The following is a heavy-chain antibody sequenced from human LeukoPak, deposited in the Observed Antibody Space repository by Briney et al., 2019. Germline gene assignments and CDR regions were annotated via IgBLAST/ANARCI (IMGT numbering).Heavy chain of an antibody. J-gene: IGHJ4*02. CDR2: IYYSGST. V-gene: IGHV4-59*08. D-gene: IGHD3-10*01. Sequence: SETLSLTCTVSGGSISSYYWSWIRQPPGKGLEWIGYIYYSGSTNYNPSLKSRVTISVDTSKNQFSLKLSSVTAADTAVYYCARQANYYGSGSYYRGGYYFDYWGQGTLVTVSS. CDR1: GGSISSYY. CDR3: ARQANYYGSGSYYRGGYYFDY.